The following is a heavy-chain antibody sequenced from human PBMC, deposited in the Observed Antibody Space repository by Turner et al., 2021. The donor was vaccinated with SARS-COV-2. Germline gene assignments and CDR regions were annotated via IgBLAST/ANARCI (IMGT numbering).Heavy chain of an antibody. CDR3: AKQRDGYNSPFDY. CDR1: GFTFSTYG. J-gene: IGHJ4*02. CDR2: ISYDGTNK. Sequence: QVQLVESGGGVVQPGRSLTLSCAAAGFTFSTYGMHWVRQAPGQGLEWVAVISYDGTNKYYLDSVRGRFTISRDNSKNTLYLQMNSLRADDTAVFYCAKQRDGYNSPFDYWGQGALVSVSS. V-gene: IGHV3-30*18. D-gene: IGHD1-1*01.